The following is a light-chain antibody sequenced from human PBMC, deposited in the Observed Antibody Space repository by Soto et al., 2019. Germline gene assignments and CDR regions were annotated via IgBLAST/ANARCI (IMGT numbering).Light chain of an antibody. CDR3: LQDYGYPRT. J-gene: IGKJ1*01. CDR2: AAS. V-gene: IGKV1-6*01. Sequence: AIQMTQSPSSLSAFVGDRVTITCRASQAIGNDLGWYQQKPGKAPKVLISAASNLQSGVPSRFSGSGSGTDFTLTISSLQPEDFATYYCLQDYGYPRTFGQGTKVEI. CDR1: QAIGND.